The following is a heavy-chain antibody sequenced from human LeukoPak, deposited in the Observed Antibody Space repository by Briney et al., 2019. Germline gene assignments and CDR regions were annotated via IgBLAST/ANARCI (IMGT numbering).Heavy chain of an antibody. Sequence: PGRSLRLSCAASGFTFSSYAMHWVRQAPGKGLEWVAVISYDGSNKYYADSVKGRFTISRDNAKNSLYLQMNSLRAEDTAVYYCARDEGYGGQNWYFDLWGRGTLVTVSS. D-gene: IGHD4-23*01. CDR3: ARDEGYGGQNWYFDL. CDR1: GFTFSSYA. J-gene: IGHJ2*01. V-gene: IGHV3-30-3*01. CDR2: ISYDGSNK.